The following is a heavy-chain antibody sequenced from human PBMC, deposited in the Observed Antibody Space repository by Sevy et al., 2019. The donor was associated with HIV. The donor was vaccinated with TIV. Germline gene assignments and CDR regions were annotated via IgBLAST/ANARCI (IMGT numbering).Heavy chain of an antibody. CDR1: GGSISSYY. V-gene: IGHV4-59*08. D-gene: IGHD3-22*01. CDR2: IYYSGST. CDR3: ATQYYYDSSGYHSFYFDY. Sequence: SETLSLTCTVSGGSISSYYWSWIRQPPGKGLEWIGYIYYSGSTNYNPSLKSRVTISVDTSKNQFSLKLSSVTAADTAVYYCATQYYYDSSGYHSFYFDYWGQGTLVTVSS. J-gene: IGHJ4*02.